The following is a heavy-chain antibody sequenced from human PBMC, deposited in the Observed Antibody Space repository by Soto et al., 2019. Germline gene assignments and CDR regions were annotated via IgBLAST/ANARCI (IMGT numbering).Heavy chain of an antibody. J-gene: IGHJ5*02. D-gene: IGHD3-10*01. CDR1: GGSISSYY. V-gene: IGHV4-59*01. CDR3: ARDIRITMVRGVVNWFDP. CDR2: IYYSGST. Sequence: KSSETLSLTCTVSGGSISSYYWSWIRQPPGKGLEWIGYIYYSGSTNYNPSLKSRVTISVDTSKNQFSLKLSSVTAADTAVYYCARDIRITMVRGVVNWFDPWGQGTLVTVSS.